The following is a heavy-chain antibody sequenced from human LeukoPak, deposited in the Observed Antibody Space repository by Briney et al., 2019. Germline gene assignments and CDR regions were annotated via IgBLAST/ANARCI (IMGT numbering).Heavy chain of an antibody. CDR2: INPSGSNA. Sequence: ASVKVSCKTSGNSFTSYYMHWVRQPPGQGLEWMGIINPSGSNATYAQRFQGRLTMTRDTSTSTVYMELSSLRSEGTAVYYRARGQYYYYMDVWGKGTTVSVSS. CDR1: GNSFTSYY. V-gene: IGHV1-46*01. CDR3: ARGQYYYYMDV. J-gene: IGHJ6*03.